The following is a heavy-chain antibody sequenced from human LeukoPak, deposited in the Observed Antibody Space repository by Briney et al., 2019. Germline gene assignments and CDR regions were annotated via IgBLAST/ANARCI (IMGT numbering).Heavy chain of an antibody. Sequence: PSETLSLTCTGSGSSISSNSNYWPWIRQPPGRRLEWIGSNSYGGSTYYGPSLESRVTISVDTSKNQFSLGLSSVTAADTAVYYCARQALWFFDQWGQGTLVTVSS. V-gene: IGHV4-39*01. CDR3: ARQALWFFDQ. D-gene: IGHD2-21*01. CDR2: NSYGGST. J-gene: IGHJ4*02. CDR1: GSSISSNSNY.